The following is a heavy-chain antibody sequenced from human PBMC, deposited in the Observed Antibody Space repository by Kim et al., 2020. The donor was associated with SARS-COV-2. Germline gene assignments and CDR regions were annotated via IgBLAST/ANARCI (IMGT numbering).Heavy chain of an antibody. J-gene: IGHJ4*02. Sequence: SETLSLTCTVSGGSTSSYYWTWIRQPPGKGLERIGYIYYNGSPNYNPSLKSRGTISVDTSKSQYSLKLSSVTAADTAVYYCACARYPSPYFEYWGQGILVTVSS. CDR1: GGSTSSYY. D-gene: IGHD2-2*01. CDR2: IYYNGSP. V-gene: IGHV4-59*13. CDR3: ACARYPSPYFEY.